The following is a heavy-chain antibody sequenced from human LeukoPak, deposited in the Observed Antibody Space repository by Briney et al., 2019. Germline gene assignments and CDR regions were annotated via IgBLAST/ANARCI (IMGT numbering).Heavy chain of an antibody. V-gene: IGHV3-74*01. Sequence: GGSLRLSCAASGFTFSRYWMFWVRQAPGKGLVCVSRINSDGSTTNYADSVKGRFTISRGNAKNTLSLQLNSLRAEDTAVYYCPSSGITMTTAYYYYMDVWGKGTTVTVSS. D-gene: IGHD4-17*01. J-gene: IGHJ6*03. CDR3: PSSGITMTTAYYYYMDV. CDR1: GFTFSRYW. CDR2: INSDGSTT.